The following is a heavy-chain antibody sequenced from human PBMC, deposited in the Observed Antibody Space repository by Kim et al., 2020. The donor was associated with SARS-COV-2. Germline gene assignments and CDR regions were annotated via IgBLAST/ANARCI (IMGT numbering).Heavy chain of an antibody. CDR1: GFTFSSYA. CDR2: IYSGGSST. V-gene: IGHV3-23*03. Sequence: GGSLRLSFAASGFTFSSYALSWVRQAPGKGLEWVSVIYSGGSSTYYADSVKGRFTISRDNSKNTLYLQMNSLRADDTAVYYCAKEGASSTYYYGMDVWGQGTTVTVSS. J-gene: IGHJ6*02. CDR3: AKEGASSTYYYGMDV. D-gene: IGHD6-13*01.